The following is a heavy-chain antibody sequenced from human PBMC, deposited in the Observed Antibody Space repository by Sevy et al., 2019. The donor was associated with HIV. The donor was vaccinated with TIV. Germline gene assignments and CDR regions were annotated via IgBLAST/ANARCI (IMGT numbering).Heavy chain of an antibody. CDR3: ARVGDGSYSNYVPTPVVAYYYYYGMDV. Sequence: ASVKVSCKASGGTFSSYAISWVRQAPGQGLEWMGGIIPIFGTANYAQKFQGRVTITADESTSTAYMELSSLRSEDTAVYYCARVGDGSYSNYVPTPVVAYYYYYGMDVWGQGTTVTVSS. CDR1: GGTFSSYA. CDR2: IIPIFGTA. V-gene: IGHV1-69*13. J-gene: IGHJ6*02. D-gene: IGHD4-4*01.